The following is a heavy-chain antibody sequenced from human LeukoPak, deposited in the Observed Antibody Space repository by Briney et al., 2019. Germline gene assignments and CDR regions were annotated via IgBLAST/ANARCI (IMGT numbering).Heavy chain of an antibody. D-gene: IGHD6-13*01. CDR3: ARGPRYSFY. CDR1: GFTFSFYG. CDR2: ISYDGSNK. V-gene: IGHV3-30*03. Sequence: GGFLRLSCAASGFTFSFYGVHWVRQAPGKGLEWVAVISYDGSNKYYADSVKGRFTISRDNSKNTLYLQMNSLRAEDTAVYYCARGPRYSFYWGQGTLVSVSS. J-gene: IGHJ4*02.